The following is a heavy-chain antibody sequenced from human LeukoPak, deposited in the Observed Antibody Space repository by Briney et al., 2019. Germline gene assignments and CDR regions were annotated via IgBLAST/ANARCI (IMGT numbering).Heavy chain of an antibody. CDR1: GGSISSSSYY. CDR2: IYYSGST. D-gene: IGHD3-10*01. J-gene: IGHJ5*02. V-gene: IGHV4-39*01. CDR3: ARHNYYGSGSYRLGFDP. Sequence: NASETLSLTCTVSGGSISSSSYYWGWIRQPPGKGLEWIGSIYYSGSTYYNPSLKSRVTISVDTSKNQFSLKLSSVTAADTAVYYCARHNYYGSGSYRLGFDPWGQGTLVTVSS.